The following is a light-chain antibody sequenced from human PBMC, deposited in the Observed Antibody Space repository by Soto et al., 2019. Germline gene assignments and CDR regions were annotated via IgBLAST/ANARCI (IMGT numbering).Light chain of an antibody. CDR1: QTINSY. J-gene: IGKJ1*01. V-gene: IGKV1-39*01. CDR3: QQSYNTPVT. Sequence: DIPMTQSPSSLSASVGDRVTITCRASQTINSYLNWYHQKPGKAPKLLIYAASNLQSGVPSRFSGSGSGTDFTLTISSLQPEDFATYYCQQSYNTPVTFGQGTKVEIK. CDR2: AAS.